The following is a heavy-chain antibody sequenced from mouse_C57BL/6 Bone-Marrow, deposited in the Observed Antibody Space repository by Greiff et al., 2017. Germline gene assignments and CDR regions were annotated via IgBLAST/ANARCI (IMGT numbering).Heavy chain of an antibody. Sequence: PGQGLEWIGAIYPGNGDTSYNQKFKGKATLTADKSSSTAYMQLSSLTSEDSAVYYCALGLGEHYAMDYWGQGTSVTVSS. CDR2: GQGLEWIG. V-gene: IGHV1-87*01. J-gene: IGHJ4*01. CDR3: SEDSAVYYCALGLGEHYAMDY. D-gene: IGHD4-1*01.